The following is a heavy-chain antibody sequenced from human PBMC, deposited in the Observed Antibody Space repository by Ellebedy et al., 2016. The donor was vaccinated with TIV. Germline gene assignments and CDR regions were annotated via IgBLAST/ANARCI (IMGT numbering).Heavy chain of an antibody. D-gene: IGHD1-26*01. Sequence: SETLSLTCIVSGGSFSNYYWNWIRQPPGKGLEWIGHIFYSETTNYNPSLRSRVTISSDTSTNQFSLKLTSATAAATAVYYCARGGIGVGADSWGQGTLVTVSS. V-gene: IGHV4-59*08. J-gene: IGHJ4*02. CDR2: IFYSETT. CDR1: GGSFSNYY. CDR3: ARGGIGVGADS.